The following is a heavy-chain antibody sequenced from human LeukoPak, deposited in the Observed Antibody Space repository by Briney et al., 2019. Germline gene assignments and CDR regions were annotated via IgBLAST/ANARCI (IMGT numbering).Heavy chain of an antibody. D-gene: IGHD3-10*01. V-gene: IGHV3-53*01. CDR3: AKDLHGSGGLLGFDY. CDR1: GFTVSSNS. Sequence: GGSLRLSCTVSGFTVSSNSMSWVRQAPGKGLEWVSFIYSDNTHYSDSVKGRFTISRDNSKNTLYLQMNSLRAEDTAVYYCAKDLHGSGGLLGFDYWGQGTLVTVSS. CDR2: IYSDNT. J-gene: IGHJ4*02.